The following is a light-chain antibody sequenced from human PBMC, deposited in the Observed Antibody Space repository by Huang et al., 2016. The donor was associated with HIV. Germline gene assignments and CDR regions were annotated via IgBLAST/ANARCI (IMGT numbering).Light chain of an antibody. CDR3: QQYNNWPPWT. J-gene: IGKJ1*01. V-gene: IGKV3-15*01. Sequence: EIVMTQSPATLSVSPGERATLSCRASQSVSSNLAWYQQKPGQAPRLLIDGASTRATGIPARFSGSVSGTEFTLTISSLQSEDFAVYYCQQYNNWPPWTFGQGTKVEIK. CDR1: QSVSSN. CDR2: GAS.